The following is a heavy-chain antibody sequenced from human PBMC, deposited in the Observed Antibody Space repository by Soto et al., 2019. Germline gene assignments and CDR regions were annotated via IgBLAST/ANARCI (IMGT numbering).Heavy chain of an antibody. D-gene: IGHD3-10*01. CDR3: AIRTRYYYGSGSYYRAYYYYGMDV. Sequence: SATLSLTCAVDGPSFCGYYRSWIGEPPGRGLEWIGEINHSGSTNYNPSLKSRVTISVDTSKNQFSLKLSSVTAADTAVYYCAIRTRYYYGSGSYYRAYYYYGMDVWGQGTTVS. V-gene: IGHV4-34*01. J-gene: IGHJ6*02. CDR1: GPSFCGYY. CDR2: INHSGST.